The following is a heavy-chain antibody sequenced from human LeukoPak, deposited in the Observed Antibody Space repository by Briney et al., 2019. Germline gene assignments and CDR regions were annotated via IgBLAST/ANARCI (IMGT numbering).Heavy chain of an antibody. CDR3: ARDSDFWSGYLNYYYYYGMDV. J-gene: IGHJ6*02. CDR2: ISSSSSYI. D-gene: IGHD3-3*01. Sequence: GGSLRLSRAASGFTFSSYSMNWVRQAPGKGLEWVSSISSSSSYIYYADSVKGRFTISRDNAKNSLYLQMNSLRAEDTAVYYCARDSDFWSGYLNYYYYYGMDVWGQGTTVTVSS. V-gene: IGHV3-21*01. CDR1: GFTFSSYS.